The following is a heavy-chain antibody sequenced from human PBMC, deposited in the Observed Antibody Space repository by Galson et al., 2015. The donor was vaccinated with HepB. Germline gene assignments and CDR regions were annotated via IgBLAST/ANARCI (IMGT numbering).Heavy chain of an antibody. CDR1: GFTFSSYA. Sequence: SLRLSCAASGFTFSSYAMHWVRQAPGKGLEWVAVISYDGSNKYYADSVKGRFTISRDNSKNTLYLQMNSLRAEDTAVYYCARFLIGASGPPDDYYYYYGMDVWGQGTTVTVSS. D-gene: IGHD2/OR15-2a*01. J-gene: IGHJ6*02. CDR3: ARFLIGASGPPDDYYYYYGMDV. V-gene: IGHV3-30-3*01. CDR2: ISYDGSNK.